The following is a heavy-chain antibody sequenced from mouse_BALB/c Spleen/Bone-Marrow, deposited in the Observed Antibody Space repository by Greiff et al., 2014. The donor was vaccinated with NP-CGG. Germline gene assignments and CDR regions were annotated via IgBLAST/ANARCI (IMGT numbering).Heavy chain of an antibody. CDR2: IDPENGDT. V-gene: IGHV14-4*02. CDR1: GSNIKDYY. Sequence: EVQLQQSGAELVRSGASVKLSCTASGSNIKDYYMHWVKQRPEQGLEWIGWIDPENGDTEYAPKFRGKATMTADTSSNTAYLQLSSLTSEDTAVYYCNGNYYAMDYWGQGTSVTVSS. D-gene: IGHD2-1*01. J-gene: IGHJ4*01. CDR3: NGNYYAMDY.